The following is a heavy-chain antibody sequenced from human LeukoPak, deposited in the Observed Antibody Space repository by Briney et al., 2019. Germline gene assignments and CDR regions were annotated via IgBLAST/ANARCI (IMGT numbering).Heavy chain of an antibody. D-gene: IGHD3-10*01. Sequence: PGGSLRLSCAAAGFTFSRYGMHWVRQAPGKGLQWVSAISGSGGSTYYADSVKGRFTISRDNSKNTLYLQMNSLRAEDTAVYYCAKDSNVHVLLWFGDSFDYWGQGTLVTVSS. CDR2: ISGSGGST. CDR1: GFTFSRYG. J-gene: IGHJ4*02. V-gene: IGHV3-23*01. CDR3: AKDSNVHVLLWFGDSFDY.